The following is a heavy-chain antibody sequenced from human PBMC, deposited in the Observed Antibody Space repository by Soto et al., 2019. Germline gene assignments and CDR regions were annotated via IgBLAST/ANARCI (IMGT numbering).Heavy chain of an antibody. Sequence: SVKVSCKASGGTFSSYAISWVRQAPGQGLEWMGGIIPIFGTANYAQKFQGRVTITADESTSTAYMELSSLRSEDTAVYYCARQYYYGSGSYYPDKYYYYYYGMDVWGQGTTVTV. CDR1: GGTFSSYA. V-gene: IGHV1-69*13. J-gene: IGHJ6*02. CDR2: IIPIFGTA. D-gene: IGHD3-10*01. CDR3: ARQYYYGSGSYYPDKYYYYYYGMDV.